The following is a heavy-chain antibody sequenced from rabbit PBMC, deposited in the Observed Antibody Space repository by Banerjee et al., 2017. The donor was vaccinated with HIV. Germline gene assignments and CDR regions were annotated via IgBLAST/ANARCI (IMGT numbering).Heavy chain of an antibody. CDR2: IYPTYGAT. CDR1: GIDFSRSFW. Sequence: QEHLVESGGGLATLGGSLKLTCKASGIDFSRSFWISWVRQTPGKGLEWIGCIYPTYGATDYASWVNGRFTISLDNAQNTVFLQMTSRTAAGTATYFCARGYDDYDARLDLWGAGTLVTVS. CDR3: ARGYDDYDARLDL. J-gene: IGHJ3*01. V-gene: IGHV1S43*01. D-gene: IGHD2-1*01.